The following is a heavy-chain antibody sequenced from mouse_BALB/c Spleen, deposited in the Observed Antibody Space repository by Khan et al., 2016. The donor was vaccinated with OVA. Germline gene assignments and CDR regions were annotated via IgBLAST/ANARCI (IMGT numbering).Heavy chain of an antibody. V-gene: IGHV5-6*01. CDR3: ARLAYYYDSEGFAY. J-gene: IGHJ3*01. CDR1: GFTFSTYD. Sequence: EVMLVESGGDVVKPGGSLKLSCAASGFTFSTYDMSWVRQTPDKRLEWVATVSTGGHYTYYPDTVKGRFTISRDNAKNTLYLQMSSLKSEDTAMFYCARLAYYYDSEGFAYWGQGTLVTVSA. D-gene: IGHD1-1*01. CDR2: VSTGGHYT.